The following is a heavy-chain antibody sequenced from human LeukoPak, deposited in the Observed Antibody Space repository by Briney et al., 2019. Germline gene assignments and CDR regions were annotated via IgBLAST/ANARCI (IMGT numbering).Heavy chain of an antibody. CDR2: IYHSGST. Sequence: SETLSLTCAVSGGSISSSNWWSWVRQPPGKGLEWIGEIYHSGSTNYNPSLKSRVTISVDKSKNQFSLKLSSVTAADTAVYYCARDPGFVAAAGHFDYWGQGTLVTVSS. CDR3: ARDPGFVAAAGHFDY. J-gene: IGHJ4*02. D-gene: IGHD6-13*01. V-gene: IGHV4-4*02. CDR1: GGSISSSNW.